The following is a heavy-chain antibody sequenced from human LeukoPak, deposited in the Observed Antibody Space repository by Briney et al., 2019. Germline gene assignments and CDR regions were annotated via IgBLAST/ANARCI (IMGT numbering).Heavy chain of an antibody. Sequence: PSETLSLTCAVYGGSFSGYYWSWIRQPPGKGLEWIGEINYSGSMNYNPSLKSRVTISVDTSKNQFSLKLSSVTATDTAVYYCARGGYYGSGGYSAAEYFQHWGQGTLVTVSS. J-gene: IGHJ1*01. CDR1: GGSFSGYY. CDR3: ARGGYYGSGGYSAAEYFQH. D-gene: IGHD3-22*01. V-gene: IGHV4-34*01. CDR2: INYSGSM.